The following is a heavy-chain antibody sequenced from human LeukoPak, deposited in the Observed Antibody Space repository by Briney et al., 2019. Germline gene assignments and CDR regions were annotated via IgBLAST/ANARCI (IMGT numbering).Heavy chain of an antibody. J-gene: IGHJ4*02. CDR3: AKSGALKWAY. CDR2: INSDGRIT. V-gene: IGHV3-74*01. CDR1: GFTFSNYA. Sequence: GGSLRLSCAASGFTFSNYAMHWVRQASGKGLVGVSRINSDGRITSYADSVKGRFTISRDNAKNTLYLQMNSLRAEDTAVYYCAKSGALKWAYWGQGTLVTVSS. D-gene: IGHD2-8*01.